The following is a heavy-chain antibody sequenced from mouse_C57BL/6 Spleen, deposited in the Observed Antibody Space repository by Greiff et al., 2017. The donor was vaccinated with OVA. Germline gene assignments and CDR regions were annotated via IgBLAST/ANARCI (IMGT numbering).Heavy chain of an antibody. V-gene: IGHV1-82*01. CDR3: ANYYDYDWFAY. Sequence: QVQLQQSGPELVKPGASVKISCKASGYAFSSSWMNWVKQRPGKGLEWIGRIYPGDGDTNYNGKFKGKATLTADKSSSTAYMQLSSLTSEDSAVYFCANYYDYDWFAYWGQGTLVTVSA. D-gene: IGHD2-4*01. CDR2: IYPGDGDT. J-gene: IGHJ3*01. CDR1: GYAFSSSW.